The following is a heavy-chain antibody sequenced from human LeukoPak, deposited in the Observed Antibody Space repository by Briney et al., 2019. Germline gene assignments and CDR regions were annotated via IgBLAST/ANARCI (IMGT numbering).Heavy chain of an antibody. CDR2: ISSSGSTI. J-gene: IGHJ6*01. Sequence: TGGSLSLFCAASGFTFSSYEMNWVRQAPGKGLEWVSYISSSGSTIYYADSVKGRFTISRDNAKNSLYLQMNSLRAEDTAVYYCAELGITMIGGVWGKGATVTISS. CDR3: AELGITMIGGV. D-gene: IGHD3-10*02. V-gene: IGHV3-48*03. CDR1: GFTFSSYE.